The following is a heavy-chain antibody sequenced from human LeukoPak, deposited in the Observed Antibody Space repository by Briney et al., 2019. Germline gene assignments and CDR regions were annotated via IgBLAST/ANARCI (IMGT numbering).Heavy chain of an antibody. J-gene: IGHJ6*03. CDR2: ISSSGSTI. Sequence: GGSLRLSCAASGFTFSDYYMSWIRQAPGKGLEWVSYISSSGSTIYYADSVKGRFTISRDNAKNSLYLQMNSLRAEDTAVYYCARETDKGAPDYYYYMDVWGKGTTVTISS. D-gene: IGHD1-26*01. CDR3: ARETDKGAPDYYYYMDV. V-gene: IGHV3-11*04. CDR1: GFTFSDYY.